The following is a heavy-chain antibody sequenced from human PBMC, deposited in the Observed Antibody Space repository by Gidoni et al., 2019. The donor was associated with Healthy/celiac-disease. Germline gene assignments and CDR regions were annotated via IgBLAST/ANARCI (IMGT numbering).Heavy chain of an antibody. D-gene: IGHD3-3*01. V-gene: IGHV3-9*01. CDR3: AKAGITIFGVVIRMDYGMDV. CDR2: ISWNSGSI. J-gene: IGHJ6*02. Sequence: EVQLVESGGGLVQPGRSLRLSCAASGFTFADYAMHWVRQAPGKGLGWVSGISWNSGSIGYADSVKGRFTISRDNAKNSLYLQMNSLRAEDTALYYCAKAGITIFGVVIRMDYGMDVWGQGTTVTVSS. CDR1: GFTFADYA.